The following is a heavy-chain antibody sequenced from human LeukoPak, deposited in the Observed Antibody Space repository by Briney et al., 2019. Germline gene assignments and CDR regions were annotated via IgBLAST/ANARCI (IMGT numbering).Heavy chain of an antibody. Sequence: GGSLRLSCAASGFTFGSYSMNWVRQAPGKGLEWVSSISSSSSYIYYADSVKGRFTISRDNAKNSLYLQMNSLRAEDTAVYYCAKDPSGSYYLVYQFDCWGQGTLVTVSS. CDR2: ISSSSSYI. D-gene: IGHD1-26*01. CDR3: AKDPSGSYYLVYQFDC. V-gene: IGHV3-21*01. CDR1: GFTFGSYS. J-gene: IGHJ4*02.